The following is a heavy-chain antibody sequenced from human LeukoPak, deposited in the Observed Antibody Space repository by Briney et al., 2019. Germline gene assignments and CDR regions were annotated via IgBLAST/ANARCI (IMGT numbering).Heavy chain of an antibody. CDR3: ARGRYYDSSGFDY. Sequence: IPSQTLSLTCAVSGGSISSGGYSWSWIRQPPGKGLEWMGYIYHSGSTYYNPSLKSRVTISVDTSKNQFSLKLSSVTAADTAVYYCARGRYYDSSGFDYWGQGTLVTVSS. CDR2: IYHSGST. D-gene: IGHD3-22*01. J-gene: IGHJ4*02. V-gene: IGHV4-30-2*01. CDR1: GGSISSGGYS.